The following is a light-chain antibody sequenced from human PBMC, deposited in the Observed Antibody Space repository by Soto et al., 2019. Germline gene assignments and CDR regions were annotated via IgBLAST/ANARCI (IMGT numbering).Light chain of an antibody. CDR2: KVS. V-gene: IGKV2-30*01. J-gene: IGKJ2*01. Sequence: DVVVTQSPLSLPVTLGQPASISCRSSQSLVYSDGNTYLSWFHQRPGQSPRRLIYKVSNRDSGGPGRIRGSGFGSCFTLKIQRVGGEEGGGFFCQQGSKWAGTFGQGTKLEIK. CDR1: QSLVYSDGNTY. CDR3: QQGSKWAGT.